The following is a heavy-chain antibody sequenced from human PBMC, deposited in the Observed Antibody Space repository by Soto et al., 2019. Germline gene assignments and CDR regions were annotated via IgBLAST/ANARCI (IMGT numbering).Heavy chain of an antibody. J-gene: IGHJ4*02. Sequence: PGESLKISCKGSGYIFTNQWIGWVRQMPGKGLECMGIIYPGDSDTRYSPSFQGQVTISAGKSISTAYLQWSSLKASDTAMYYCARRVLRETHFDYWGQGTLVTVSS. D-gene: IGHD3-10*02. V-gene: IGHV5-51*01. CDR1: GYIFTNQW. CDR3: ARRVLRETHFDY. CDR2: IYPGDSDT.